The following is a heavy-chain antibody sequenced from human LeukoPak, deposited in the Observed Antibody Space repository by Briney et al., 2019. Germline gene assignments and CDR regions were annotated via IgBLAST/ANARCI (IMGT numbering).Heavy chain of an antibody. CDR3: AKDDGWLQFNS. V-gene: IGHV3-30*04. J-gene: IGHJ5*01. CDR2: ISYAGSNK. D-gene: IGHD5-24*01. CDR1: GFIFSSYA. Sequence: GGSLRLSCAASGFIFSSYAMHWVRQAPGRGLEWVGVISYAGSNKNYADFVKGRFTISRDNSKNTLYLQMNYLRVEDTAVYYCAKDDGWLQFNSWGQGTLVTVSS.